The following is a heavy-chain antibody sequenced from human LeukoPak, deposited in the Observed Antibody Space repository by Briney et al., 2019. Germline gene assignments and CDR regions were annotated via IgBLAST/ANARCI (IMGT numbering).Heavy chain of an antibody. Sequence: GGSLRLSCAASGFALSSHWMTWVRQVPGRGPEWVAKVNRDGSETYYLDSVKGRFTISKDNAKNSLYLQMNSLRAEDTALYHCARNNGMDVWGQGTTVIVSS. CDR3: ARNNGMDV. J-gene: IGHJ6*02. CDR1: GFALSSHW. V-gene: IGHV3-7*03. CDR2: VNRDGSET.